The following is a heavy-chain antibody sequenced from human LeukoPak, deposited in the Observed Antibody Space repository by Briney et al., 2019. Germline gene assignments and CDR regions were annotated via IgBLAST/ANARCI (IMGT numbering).Heavy chain of an antibody. CDR1: GFTFSSYS. CDR2: ISSSSSYI. CDR3: ARDKHCSGGSCYSDWFDP. D-gene: IGHD2-15*01. V-gene: IGHV3-21*01. J-gene: IGHJ5*02. Sequence: GGSLRLSCAASGFTFSSYSMNWVRQAPGKGLEWVSSISSSSSYIYYADSVKGRFTISRDNAKNSLYLQMNSLRAEDTAVYYCARDKHCSGGSCYSDWFDPWGQGTLVTVSS.